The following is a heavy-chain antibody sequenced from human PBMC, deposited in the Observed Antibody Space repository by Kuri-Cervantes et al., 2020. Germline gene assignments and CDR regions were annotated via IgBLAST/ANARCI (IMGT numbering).Heavy chain of an antibody. CDR2: IYHSGST. CDR3: ARVMRYYHSSGSYSYDAFDI. Sequence: SQTLSLTCAISGYSISSGYYWGWIRQPPGKGLEWIGSIYHSGSTYYNPSLKSRVTISVDTSKNQFSLKLSSVTAADTAVYYCARVMRYYHSSGSYSYDAFDIWGQGTMVTVSS. V-gene: IGHV4-38-2*01. CDR1: GYSISSGYY. D-gene: IGHD3-22*01. J-gene: IGHJ3*02.